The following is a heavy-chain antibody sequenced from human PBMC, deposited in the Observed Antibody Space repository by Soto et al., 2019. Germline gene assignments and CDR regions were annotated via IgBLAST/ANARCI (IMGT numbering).Heavy chain of an antibody. V-gene: IGHV1-3*01. D-gene: IGHD3-3*01. J-gene: IGHJ4*02. CDR1: GYTFTSYA. Sequence: ASVKVSCKASGYTFTSYAIHWVRQAPGQRLEWMGWINAGNGNTKYSQKFQGRVTITRDTSASTAYMELSSLRSEDTAVYYCARGYDFWSGYYDYWGQGTLVTVSS. CDR3: ARGYDFWSGYYDY. CDR2: INAGNGNT.